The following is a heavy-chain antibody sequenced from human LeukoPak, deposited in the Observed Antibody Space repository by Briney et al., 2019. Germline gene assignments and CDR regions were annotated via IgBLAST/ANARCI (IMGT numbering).Heavy chain of an antibody. D-gene: IGHD3-10*01. Sequence: PGGSLRLSCAASGFTFGDYAMHWVRQAPGKGLEWVSGISWNSGSIGYADSVKGRFTISRDNAKNSLYLQMNSLRAEDTALYYCAAGLWFGELLEEYWGQGTLVTVSS. J-gene: IGHJ4*02. CDR3: AAGLWFGELLEEY. CDR2: ISWNSGSI. CDR1: GFTFGDYA. V-gene: IGHV3-9*01.